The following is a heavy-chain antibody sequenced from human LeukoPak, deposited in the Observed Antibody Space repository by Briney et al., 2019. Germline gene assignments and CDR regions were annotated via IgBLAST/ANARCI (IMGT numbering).Heavy chain of an antibody. V-gene: IGHV3-15*07. CDR1: GFTFTSYD. Sequence: PGGSLRLSCAASGFTFTSYDIHWVRQAPGKGLEWVGRIRSRGDGGTTDFAAPVKGRFTISRDDSKNTLYLQMNSLTSEDTALYYCTQGSGQYFNYWGRGTLVTVSS. CDR3: TQGSGQYFNY. D-gene: IGHD2-15*01. CDR2: IRSRGDGGTT. J-gene: IGHJ4*02.